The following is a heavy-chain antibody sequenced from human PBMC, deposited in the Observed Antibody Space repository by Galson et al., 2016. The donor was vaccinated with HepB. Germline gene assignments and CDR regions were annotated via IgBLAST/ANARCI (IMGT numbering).Heavy chain of an antibody. CDR1: GGSFSGYY. CDR3: ASGYYDFWSDRTGAIDY. CDR2: INHSGST. J-gene: IGHJ4*02. V-gene: IGHV4-34*01. Sequence: SETLSLTCTVYGGSFSGYYWTWIRQPPGKELEWIGEINHSGSTNCNPSLKSRVTISADTSKNEFSLRLSSVTAADTAVYYCASGYYDFWSDRTGAIDYWGQGTLVTVSS. D-gene: IGHD3-3*01.